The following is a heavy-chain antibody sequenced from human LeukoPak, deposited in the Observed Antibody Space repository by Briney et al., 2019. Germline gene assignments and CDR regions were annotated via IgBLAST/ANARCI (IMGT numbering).Heavy chain of an antibody. Sequence: GAPVKVSCKASGCTFTSYDINWVRHATGPGLGWMGWMSPNSGNTGYAQKFHGRVTMTGDTSISTAYMELSRLRSDDTAVYYCAAKYYDILTGYYTHDYWGQGTLVTVSS. J-gene: IGHJ4*02. V-gene: IGHV1-8*02. D-gene: IGHD3-9*01. CDR2: MSPNSGNT. CDR3: AAKYYDILTGYYTHDY. CDR1: GCTFTSYD.